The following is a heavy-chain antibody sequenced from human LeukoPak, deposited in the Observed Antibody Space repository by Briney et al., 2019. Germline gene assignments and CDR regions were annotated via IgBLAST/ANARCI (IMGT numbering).Heavy chain of an antibody. CDR1: GFTFSSYA. CDR2: ISYDGSNK. D-gene: IGHD1-26*01. Sequence: GGSLRLSCAASGFTFSSYAMHWVRQPPGKGLEWVAVISYDGSNKYYADSVKGRFTISRDNSKNTLYLQMNSLRAEDTAVYYCAKWILGASAYFDYWGQGTLVTVSS. J-gene: IGHJ4*02. V-gene: IGHV3-30*04. CDR3: AKWILGASAYFDY.